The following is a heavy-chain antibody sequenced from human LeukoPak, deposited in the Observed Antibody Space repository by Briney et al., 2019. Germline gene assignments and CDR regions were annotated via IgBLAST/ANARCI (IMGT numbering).Heavy chain of an antibody. CDR2: IRSSGATT. CDR3: TKARDDYGVDTIDS. V-gene: IGHV3-23*01. Sequence: PGGSLRLSCAASGFTFTNYAMSWVRQAPGKGLEWVSAIRSSGATTYYADSVKGRFTISRDNSKNTVYLQMNSLRAEDTAIYYCTKARDDYGVDTIDSWGQGTLVTVSS. J-gene: IGHJ4*02. CDR1: GFTFTNYA. D-gene: IGHD3-3*01.